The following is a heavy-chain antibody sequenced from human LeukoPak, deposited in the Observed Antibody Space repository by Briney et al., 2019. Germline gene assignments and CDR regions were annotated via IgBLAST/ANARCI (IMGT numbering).Heavy chain of an antibody. CDR1: GYTFTGYY. D-gene: IGHD2-15*01. CDR2: INPNSGGT. Sequence: ASVKVSCKASGYTFTGYYMHWVRQAPGQGLEWMGWINPNSGGTNYAQKFQGRVTMTRDTSISTAHMELSRLSSDYTAVYYCGKDRGGGRGSGGIDYWGQGTLVTISS. CDR3: GKDRGGGRGSGGIDY. V-gene: IGHV1-2*02. J-gene: IGHJ4*02.